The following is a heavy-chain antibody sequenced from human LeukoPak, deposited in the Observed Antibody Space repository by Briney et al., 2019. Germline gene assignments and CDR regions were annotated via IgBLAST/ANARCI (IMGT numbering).Heavy chain of an antibody. Sequence: SQTLSLTCAVSGGSLSSGGYSWSWIRQPPGKGLEWSGYIYHSGSTYYNPFLKSRVTISVDRSKNQFSLKLSSVTAADTAVYYCARGGLLRYFDWTPSGAFDIWGQGTMVTVSS. V-gene: IGHV4-30-2*01. D-gene: IGHD3-9*01. CDR3: ARGGLLRYFDWTPSGAFDI. CDR1: GGSLSSGGYS. J-gene: IGHJ3*02. CDR2: IYHSGST.